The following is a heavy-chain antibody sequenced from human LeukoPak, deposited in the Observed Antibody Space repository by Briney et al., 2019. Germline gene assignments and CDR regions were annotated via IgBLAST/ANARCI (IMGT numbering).Heavy chain of an antibody. V-gene: IGHV3-23*01. J-gene: IGHJ4*02. CDR3: ARDVERTGGTYYYGSGSPRG. CDR2: ISGGGGGT. CDR1: GFTFTSDA. Sequence: GGSLRLSCIGTGFTFTSDAMGWVRQAPGKGLEWVSGISGGGGGTFYADSVKGRFTISRDNAKNSLYLQMNSLRDEDTAVYYCARDVERTGGTYYYGSGSPRGWGQGTLVTVSS. D-gene: IGHD3-10*01.